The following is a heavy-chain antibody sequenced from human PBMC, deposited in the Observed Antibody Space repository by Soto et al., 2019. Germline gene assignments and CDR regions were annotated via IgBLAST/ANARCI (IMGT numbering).Heavy chain of an antibody. CDR2: ISYDGSNK. Sequence: QVQLVESGGGVVQPGRSLRLSCAASGFTFSSYGMHWVRQAPGMALEWVAVISYDGSNKYYADSVKGRFTISRDNSKNTLYLQMNSLRAEHAAVYYCSKDKHIVVVTAPFDYWGQGTLVTVSS. D-gene: IGHD2-21*02. V-gene: IGHV3-30*18. CDR1: GFTFSSYG. J-gene: IGHJ4*02. CDR3: SKDKHIVVVTAPFDY.